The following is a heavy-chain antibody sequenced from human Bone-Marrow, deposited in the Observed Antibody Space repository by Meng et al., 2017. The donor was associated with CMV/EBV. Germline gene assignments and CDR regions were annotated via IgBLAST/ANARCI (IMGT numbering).Heavy chain of an antibody. CDR3: ARVGVGAQFDY. CDR2: ISHSGST. V-gene: IGHV4-30-2*01. Sequence: QLQLQESGSGLVKPSETLSLTCTVSGGSVRSGFYSWAWIRQPPGKGLEWIGYISHSGSTYFNPSLKSRVTISADRSKNHFSLGLSSVSAADTAVFYCARVGVGAQFDYWGQGALVTVSS. CDR1: GGSVRSGFYS. D-gene: IGHD1-26*01. J-gene: IGHJ4*02.